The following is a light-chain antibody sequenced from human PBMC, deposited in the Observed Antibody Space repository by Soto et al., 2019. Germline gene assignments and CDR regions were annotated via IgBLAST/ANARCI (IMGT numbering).Light chain of an antibody. J-gene: IGKJ1*01. Sequence: DIVLTQSPGTLSLSPGERATLSCRASQSVNSAYLAWYQQKPGQAPRLLIYGASTRATGIPDRFSGSGSGTDFTLTISRLEPEDLAVYYCPQYGNSPPWTFGQGTKVEIK. CDR3: PQYGNSPPWT. CDR1: QSVNSAY. V-gene: IGKV3-20*01. CDR2: GAS.